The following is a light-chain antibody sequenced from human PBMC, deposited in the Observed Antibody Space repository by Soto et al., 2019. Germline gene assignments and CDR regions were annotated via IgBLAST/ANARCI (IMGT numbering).Light chain of an antibody. CDR3: CGYRRPSAFYV. CDR2: EVI. CDR1: SSDIGTYKY. V-gene: IGLV2-14*01. Sequence: QSVLTQPASVSGSPGQSITISCTGTSSDIGTYKYVSWFQHHPGKAPQLIIYEVINRPSGVSPRFSGSKSANTASLTISGVQAGDEADYCWCGYRRPSAFYVLGTGTKVTVL. J-gene: IGLJ1*01.